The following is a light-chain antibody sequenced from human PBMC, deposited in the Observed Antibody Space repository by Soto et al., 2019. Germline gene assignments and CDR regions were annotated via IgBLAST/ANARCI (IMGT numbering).Light chain of an antibody. CDR1: SSDVGGYNY. J-gene: IGLJ1*01. V-gene: IGLV2-14*01. CDR2: EVS. Sequence: QSVLTQPASVSGSPGQSITISCTGTSSDVGGYNYVSWYQQQAGKAPKLIIHEVSNRPSGVSNRFSGSKSGNTASLTISGLQAEDEADYYCDSYTSSRDYVLGIGTKVT. CDR3: DSYTSSRDYV.